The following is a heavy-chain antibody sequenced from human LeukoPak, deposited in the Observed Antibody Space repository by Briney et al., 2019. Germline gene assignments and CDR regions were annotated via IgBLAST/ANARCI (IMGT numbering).Heavy chain of an antibody. CDR2: IYHSGST. Sequence: PSETLSLTCTVSGYSISSGYYWGWIRPPPGKGLEWIGSIYHSGSTYYNPSLNSRVTISVDTSKNQFSLKLSSVTAADTAVYYCASTAAINYYDSSGYSRFDYWGQGTLVTVSS. D-gene: IGHD3-22*01. CDR1: GYSISSGYY. CDR3: ASTAAINYYDSSGYSRFDY. V-gene: IGHV4-38-2*02. J-gene: IGHJ4*02.